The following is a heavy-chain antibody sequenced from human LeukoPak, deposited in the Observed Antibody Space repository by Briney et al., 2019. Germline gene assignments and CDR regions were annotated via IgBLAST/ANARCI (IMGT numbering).Heavy chain of an antibody. CDR3: ARASGYSYGWNWFDP. V-gene: IGHV4-38-2*02. Sequence: PSETLSLTCTVSGYSISRGYYWGWIRQPPGKGLEWIGNIHHSGSTYYNPSLKSRVTISVDMSKNQFSLQLSTVTAADTAVYHCARASGYSYGWNWFDPWGQGTLVTVSS. CDR1: GYSISRGYY. CDR2: IHHSGST. D-gene: IGHD5-18*01. J-gene: IGHJ5*02.